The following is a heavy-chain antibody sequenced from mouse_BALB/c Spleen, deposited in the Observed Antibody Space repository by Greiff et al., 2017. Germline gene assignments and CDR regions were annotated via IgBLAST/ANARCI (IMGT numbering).Heavy chain of an antibody. Sequence: EVKLMESGGGLVKPGGSLKLSCAASGFTFSSYAMSWVRQTPEKRLEWVASISSGGSTYYPDSVKGRFTISRDNARNILYLQMSSLRSEDTAMYYCARGRRYDYAMDYWGQGTSVTVSS. CDR1: GFTFSSYA. V-gene: IGHV5-6-5*01. CDR2: ISSGGST. J-gene: IGHJ4*01. CDR3: ARGRRYDYAMDY. D-gene: IGHD2-14*01.